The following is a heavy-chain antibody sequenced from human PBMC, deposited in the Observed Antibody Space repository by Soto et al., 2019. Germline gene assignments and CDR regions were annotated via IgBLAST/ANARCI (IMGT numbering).Heavy chain of an antibody. CDR3: AKERWAAAGTPTLDY. V-gene: IGHV3-23*01. CDR2: ISGGTSST. Sequence: GGYLGLSCAASGFTFNSYAMSWVRQPPGKGLEWVSAISGGTSSTYYADSVKGRFTISRDNSKNTLYLQMNSLRAEDTAVYYCAKERWAAAGTPTLDYWGQGTLVTVSS. CDR1: GFTFNSYA. D-gene: IGHD6-13*01. J-gene: IGHJ4*02.